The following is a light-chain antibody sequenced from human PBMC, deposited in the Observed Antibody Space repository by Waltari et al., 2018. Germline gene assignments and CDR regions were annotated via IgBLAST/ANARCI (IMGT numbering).Light chain of an antibody. CDR2: QDT. V-gene: IGLV3-1*01. Sequence: SYELTQPPSVSVSPGQTASITCSGAKLGDQYACWYQQKPGQSPLVVIYQDTKRPSGIPERFSGPNSGNTATLTISGTQAMDEADYYCQAWDSSTAVFGGGTKLTVL. CDR3: QAWDSSTAV. J-gene: IGLJ2*01. CDR1: KLGDQY.